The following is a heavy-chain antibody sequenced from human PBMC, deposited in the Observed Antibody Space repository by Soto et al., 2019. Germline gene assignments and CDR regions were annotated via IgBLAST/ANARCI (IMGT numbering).Heavy chain of an antibody. Sequence: EVPLLESGGGLVQPGGSLRLSCAASGFTFSSYAMSWVRQAPGKGLEWVSAISGSGGSTYYADSVKGRFTISRDNSKTKLYRQMSSLSDEDTAGYYCAKGEWERLAVGSDYWGQGTLVTVSS. J-gene: IGHJ4*02. V-gene: IGHV3-23*01. CDR3: AKGEWERLAVGSDY. D-gene: IGHD1-26*01. CDR2: ISGSGGST. CDR1: GFTFSSYA.